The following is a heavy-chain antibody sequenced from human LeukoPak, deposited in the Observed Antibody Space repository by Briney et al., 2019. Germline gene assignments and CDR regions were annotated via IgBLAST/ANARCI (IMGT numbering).Heavy chain of an antibody. CDR1: GGSFSGYY. CDR2: INHSGST. CDR3: ARGSMVRGVIPY. Sequence: SETLSLTCAVYGGSFSGYYWSWIRQPPEKGLEWIGEINHSGSTNYNPSLKSRVTISVDTSKNQFSLKLSSVTAADTAVYYCARGSMVRGVIPYWGQGTLVTVSS. J-gene: IGHJ4*02. V-gene: IGHV4-34*01. D-gene: IGHD3-10*01.